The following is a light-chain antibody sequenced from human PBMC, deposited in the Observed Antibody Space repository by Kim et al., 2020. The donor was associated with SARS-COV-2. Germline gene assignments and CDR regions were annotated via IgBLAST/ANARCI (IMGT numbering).Light chain of an antibody. J-gene: IGLJ2*01. CDR3: GTWDSSLTTLV. CDR1: SVNIGDNH. Sequence: QSVLTQPPSVSAAPGQEVTISCSGNSVNIGDNHVSWYQQLPGTAPKLLIYDNYKRPSGIPDRFSGSKSGTSAALDITGLQTGDEAEYYCGTWDSSLTTLVFGGGTQLTVL. CDR2: DNY. V-gene: IGLV1-51*01.